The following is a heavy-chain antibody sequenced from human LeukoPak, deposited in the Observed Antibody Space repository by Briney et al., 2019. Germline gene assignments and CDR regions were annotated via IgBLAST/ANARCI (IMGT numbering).Heavy chain of an antibody. Sequence: PGGSLRLXCAASGFTFSSYAMSWVRQAPGKGLESVSAISGSGGSTYYADSVKGRFTISRDNSKNTLYLQMNSLRAEDTAVYYCAKDPHFGVVIIPHFDYWGQGTLVTVSS. V-gene: IGHV3-23*01. J-gene: IGHJ4*02. CDR1: GFTFSSYA. D-gene: IGHD3-3*01. CDR3: AKDPHFGVVIIPHFDY. CDR2: ISGSGGST.